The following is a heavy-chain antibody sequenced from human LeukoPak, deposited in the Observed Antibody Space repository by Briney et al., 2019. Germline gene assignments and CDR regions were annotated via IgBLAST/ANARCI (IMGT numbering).Heavy chain of an antibody. CDR2: INSDGSST. CDR1: GFTFSSYW. J-gene: IGHJ3*02. D-gene: IGHD3-10*01. V-gene: IGHV3-74*01. CDR3: ARVGGAHYYGSGSYGDDAFDI. Sequence: GGSLRLSCAASGFTFSSYWMHWVRQAPGKGLVWVSCINSDGSSTSYADSVKGRFTISRDNAKNTLYLQMNSLRAEDTAVYYCARVGGAHYYGSGSYGDDAFDIWGQGTMVTVSS.